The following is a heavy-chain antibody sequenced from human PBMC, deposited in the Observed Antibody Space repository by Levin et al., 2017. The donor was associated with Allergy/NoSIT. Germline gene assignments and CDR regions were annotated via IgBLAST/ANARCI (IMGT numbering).Heavy chain of an antibody. J-gene: IGHJ5*02. CDR3: ANLAAAGRYWFDP. V-gene: IGHV3-30*18. CDR2: ISYDGSNK. D-gene: IGHD6-13*01. CDR1: GFTFSSYG. Sequence: GESLKISCAASGFTFSSYGMHWVRQAPGKGLEWVAVISYDGSNKYYADSVKGRFTISRDNSKNTLYLQMNSLRAEDTAVYYCANLAAAGRYWFDPWGQGTLVTVSS.